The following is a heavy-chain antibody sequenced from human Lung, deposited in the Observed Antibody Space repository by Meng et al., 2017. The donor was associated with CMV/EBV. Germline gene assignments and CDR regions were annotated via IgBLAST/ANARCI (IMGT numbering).Heavy chain of an antibody. CDR3: AKDIAASNYYGRVV. V-gene: IGHV3-30*18. Sequence: SXIFSXPSSELNYNDHGMHWVRQAPGKGLEWLALISYDGAYRYFADSVRGGFTISRDNSKKTLYLQMNSLRREDSAEYYCAKDIAASNYYGRVVWGQVIXVTGYS. D-gene: IGHD6-13*01. CDR2: ISYDGAYR. CDR1: ELNYNDHG. J-gene: IGHJ6*01.